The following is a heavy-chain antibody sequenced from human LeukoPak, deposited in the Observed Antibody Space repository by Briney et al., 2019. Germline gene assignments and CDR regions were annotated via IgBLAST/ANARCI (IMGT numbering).Heavy chain of an antibody. Sequence: GGSLRLSCVASGFTVGSNYMSWVRQAPGQGPEWVSVIYSGGNTNYADSVKGRFTISRDNSKNTLYLQMNNLRAEDTAVYYCARGGYTSGWYRDWGQGTLVTVSS. D-gene: IGHD6-19*01. CDR1: GFTVGSNY. V-gene: IGHV3-53*01. CDR2: IYSGGNT. CDR3: ARGGYTSGWYRD. J-gene: IGHJ4*02.